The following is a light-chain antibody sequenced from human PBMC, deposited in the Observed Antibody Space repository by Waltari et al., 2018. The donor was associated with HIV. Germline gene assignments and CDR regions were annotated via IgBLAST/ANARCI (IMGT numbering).Light chain of an antibody. CDR3: AAWDDSLNEWL. CDR1: SSNIASNT. V-gene: IGLV1-44*01. CDR2: AND. Sequence: QSVLAQPPSASGTPGQRVTISCSGSSSNIASNTVNWYQQLPGTAPKLLIYANDQRPSGVPDRFSGSKSDTSASLAISGLQSEDEADFYCAAWDDSLNEWLFGGGTKLTVL. J-gene: IGLJ3*02.